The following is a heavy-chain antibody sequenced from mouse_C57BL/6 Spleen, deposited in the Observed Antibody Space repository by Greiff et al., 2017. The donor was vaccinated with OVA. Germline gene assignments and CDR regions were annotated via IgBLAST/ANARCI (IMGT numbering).Heavy chain of an antibody. J-gene: IGHJ2*01. V-gene: IGHV1-80*01. CDR2: IYPGDGDT. CDR1: GYAFSSYW. D-gene: IGHD2-2*01. CDR3: ARRVYYGYDGGFDY. Sequence: VQLQQSGAELVKPGASVKISCKASGYAFSSYWMNWVKQRPGKGLEWIGQIYPGDGDTNYNGKFKGKATLTADQSSSTAYMQLSSLTSEDSAVEFCARRVYYGYDGGFDYWGQGTTLTVSS.